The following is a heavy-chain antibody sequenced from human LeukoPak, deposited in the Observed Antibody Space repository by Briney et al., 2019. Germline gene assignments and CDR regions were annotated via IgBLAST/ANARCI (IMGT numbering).Heavy chain of an antibody. J-gene: IGHJ4*02. D-gene: IGHD3-22*01. CDR2: ISYDGSNK. CDR3: AKDDSSGYYSAPFDY. Sequence: GGSLRLSCAASGFTFSSYGMHWVRQAPGKGLEWVAVISYDGSNKYYADSVKGRFTISRDNSKNTLYLQMNSPRAEDTAVYYCAKDDSSGYYSAPFDYWGQGTLVTVSS. V-gene: IGHV3-30*18. CDR1: GFTFSSYG.